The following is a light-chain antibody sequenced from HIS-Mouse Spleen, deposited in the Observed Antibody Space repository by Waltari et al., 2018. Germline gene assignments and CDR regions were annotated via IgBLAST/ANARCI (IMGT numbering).Light chain of an antibody. V-gene: IGKV4-1*01. CDR3: QQYYSTPT. CDR1: QSVLYSSNNKNY. J-gene: IGKJ4*01. Sequence: DIVMTQSPDSLAVSLGARATINCKSSQSVLYSSNNKNYLAWYQQKPGQPPKLLIYWASTRESGVPDRFSGSGSGTDFTLTISSLQAEDVAVYYCQQYYSTPTFGGGTKVESK. CDR2: WAS.